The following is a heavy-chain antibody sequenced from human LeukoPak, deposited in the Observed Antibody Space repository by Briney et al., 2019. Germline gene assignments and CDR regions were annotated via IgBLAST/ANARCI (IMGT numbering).Heavy chain of an antibody. D-gene: IGHD6-13*01. CDR1: GFTFDDYA. J-gene: IGHJ3*02. CDR2: ISWNSGSI. Sequence: PGGSLRLSCAASGFTFDDYAMHWVRQAPGKGLEWVSGISWNSGSIGHADSVKGRFTISRDNAKNSLYLQMNSLRAEDTALYYCAKDIGSSSWYGDAFDIWGQGTMVTVSS. CDR3: AKDIGSSSWYGDAFDI. V-gene: IGHV3-9*01.